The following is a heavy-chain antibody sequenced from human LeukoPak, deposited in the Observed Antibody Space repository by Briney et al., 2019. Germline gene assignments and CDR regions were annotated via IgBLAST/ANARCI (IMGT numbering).Heavy chain of an antibody. V-gene: IGHV4-34*01. CDR3: ARRDGYNYSEDY. CDR2: INHSGST. Sequence: SETLSLTCAVYGGSFSGYYWSWIRQPPGKGLEWIGEINHSGSTNYNPSLKSRVTISVDTSKNQFSLKLSSVTAADTAVYYCARRDGYNYSEDYWGQGTLVTVSS. J-gene: IGHJ4*02. D-gene: IGHD5-24*01. CDR1: GGSFSGYY.